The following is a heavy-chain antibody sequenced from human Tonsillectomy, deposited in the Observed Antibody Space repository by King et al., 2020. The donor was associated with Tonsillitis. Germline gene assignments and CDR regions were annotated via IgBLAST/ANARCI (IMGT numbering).Heavy chain of an antibody. V-gene: IGHV1-2*02. D-gene: IGHD2-21*01. Sequence: VQLVESGADVKNPGASLRVSCETSGYTFSDSFIHWVRQAPGRGLVWMGWINPRNGETKYGPKFAGRITMTRETSRDTVFMELRRLTSDDTAVYYCAREGNCDLGFAHIRFDLWGQGPRVTVS. CDR3: AREGNCDLGFAHIRFDL. J-gene: IGHJ5*02. CDR1: GYTFSDSF. CDR2: INPRNGET.